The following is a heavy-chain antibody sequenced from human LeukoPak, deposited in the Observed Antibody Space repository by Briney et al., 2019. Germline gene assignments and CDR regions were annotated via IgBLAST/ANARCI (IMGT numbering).Heavy chain of an antibody. V-gene: IGHV4-4*07. Sequence: PSDTLSLACSVSGGFNIRYYWSWVRQPLVMGLAWLGRIFYSGHSNYNASLTSRIRMSVDTSKAQFSLELASVIAADTAVYYCARIDPLGFFDQWGPGILVTVSS. CDR3: ARIDPLGFFDQ. J-gene: IGHJ4*02. CDR2: IFYSGHS. D-gene: IGHD6-25*01. CDR1: GGFNIRYY.